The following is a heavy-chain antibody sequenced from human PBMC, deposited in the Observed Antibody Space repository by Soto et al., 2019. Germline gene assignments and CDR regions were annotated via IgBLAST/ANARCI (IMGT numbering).Heavy chain of an antibody. D-gene: IGHD2-15*01. J-gene: IGHJ3*02. CDR2: ISGSGGST. V-gene: IGHV3-23*01. CDR1: GFTFSSYA. CDR3: ASRGSGGDAFDI. Sequence: EVQLLESGGGLVQPGGSLRLSCAASGFTFSSYAMSWVRQAPGKGLEWVSAISGSGGSTYYADSVKGRFTISRDNSKNTLYLQMNSLRAEDTAVYYCASRGSGGDAFDIWGQGTMVTVSS.